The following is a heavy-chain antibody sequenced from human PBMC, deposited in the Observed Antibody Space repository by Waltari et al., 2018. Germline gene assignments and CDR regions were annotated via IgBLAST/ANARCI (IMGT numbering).Heavy chain of an antibody. V-gene: IGHV4-30-2*01. D-gene: IGHD3-10*01. Sequence: QLQLQESGSGLVKPSQTLSLTCAVSGGSIIRGRYSWSWIRQPPGKGLEWIGYIYHSGSTYYNPSLKSRVTISVDRSKNQFSLKLSSVTAADTAVYYCARVEGSGSYFDYWGQGTLVTVSS. J-gene: IGHJ4*02. CDR2: IYHSGST. CDR3: ARVEGSGSYFDY. CDR1: GGSIIRGRYS.